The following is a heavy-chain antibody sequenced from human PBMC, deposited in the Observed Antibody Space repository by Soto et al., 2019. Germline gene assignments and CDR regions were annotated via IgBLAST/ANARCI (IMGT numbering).Heavy chain of an antibody. CDR3: ARGRDMRFIAAAGKDAFDY. V-gene: IGHV6-1*01. CDR1: WDSVSSNSAA. Sequence: SQTLSLTCAISWDSVSSNSAAWNWIRQSPSRGLEWLGRTYYRSKWYNDYAVSVKSRITIKPDTSKNQFSLQLKSVNPEDKAVYECARGRDMRFIAAAGKDAFDYWGQGTLVPVYS. CDR2: TYYRSKWYN. J-gene: IGHJ4*02. D-gene: IGHD6-13*01.